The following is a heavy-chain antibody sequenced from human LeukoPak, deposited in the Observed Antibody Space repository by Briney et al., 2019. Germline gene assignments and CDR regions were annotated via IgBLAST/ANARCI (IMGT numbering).Heavy chain of an antibody. J-gene: IGHJ4*02. D-gene: IGHD3-10*01. CDR3: ARSSSGSYSY. CDR1: GGSISSSSYY. V-gene: IGHV4-39*01. Sequence: SETLSLTCTVSGGSISSSSYYWGWIRQPPGKGLEWIGSIYYSGSTYYNPSLKSRVTISVDTSKNQFSLKLSSVTAADTAVYYCARSSSGSYSYWGQGTLVTVSS. CDR2: IYYSGST.